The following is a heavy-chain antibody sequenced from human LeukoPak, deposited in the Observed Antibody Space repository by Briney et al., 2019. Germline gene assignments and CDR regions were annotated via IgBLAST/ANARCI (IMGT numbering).Heavy chain of an antibody. CDR3: ARVVGFYSSSSSAAGLFDY. CDR1: GGSFSAYY. D-gene: IGHD6-6*01. J-gene: IGHJ4*02. CDR2: INHSGST. Sequence: SETLSLTCAVYGGSFSAYYWTWIRPPPGKGLEWIGEINHSGSTNYNPSLKSRVTISVDTSKNQFSLKLSSVTAADTAVYYCARVVGFYSSSSSAAGLFDYWGQGTLVTVSS. V-gene: IGHV4-34*01.